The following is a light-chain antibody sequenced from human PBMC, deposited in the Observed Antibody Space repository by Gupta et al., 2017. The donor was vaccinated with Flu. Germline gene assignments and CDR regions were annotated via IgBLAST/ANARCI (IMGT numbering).Light chain of an antibody. CDR3: QVWDSSLV. V-gene: IGLV3-9*01. J-gene: IGLJ2*01. Sequence: VAPGTTARITVGVRDIGSTSVHWYTKKPAQAPVLVIYRDNTRPSGIPERFSGSTSGTTAPLTISSAQAGDEADSSCQVWDSSLVFGGGTKLTVL. CDR1: DIGSTS. CDR2: RDN.